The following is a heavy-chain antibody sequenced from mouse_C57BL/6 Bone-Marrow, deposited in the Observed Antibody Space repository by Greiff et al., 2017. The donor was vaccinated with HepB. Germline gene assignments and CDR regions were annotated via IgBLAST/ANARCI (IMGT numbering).Heavy chain of an antibody. Sequence: QVQLKESGPGLVAPSQSLSITCTVSGFSFTSYAISWVRQPPGKGLEWLGVIWTGGGTNHNSALKSRLSISKDNSKSQVILKMNSLQTDDTARYYCSRNGDYSNYVWYFDVWGTGTTVTVSS. CDR1: GFSFTSYA. D-gene: IGHD2-5*01. V-gene: IGHV2-9-1*01. CDR3: SRNGDYSNYVWYFDV. CDR2: IWTGGGT. J-gene: IGHJ1*03.